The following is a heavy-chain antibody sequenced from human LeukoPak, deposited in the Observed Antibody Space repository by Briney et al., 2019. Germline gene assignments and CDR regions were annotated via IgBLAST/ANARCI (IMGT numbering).Heavy chain of an antibody. D-gene: IGHD6-13*01. V-gene: IGHV1-8*01. CDR2: MKPNSGNT. J-gene: IGHJ5*02. CDR1: GYTFTSYY. Sequence: ASVKVSCKASGYTFTSYYINWVRQAPGQGVEWMGWMKPNSGNTDDAQKFQGRVTMTRNTSISTAYMELSSLRSEDTAVYHCARGRIWQQLVLGSSGQGNLVTVSS. CDR3: ARGRIWQQLVLGS.